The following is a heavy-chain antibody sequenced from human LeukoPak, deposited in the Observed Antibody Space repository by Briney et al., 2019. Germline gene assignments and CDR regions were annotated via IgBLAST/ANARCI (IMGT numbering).Heavy chain of an antibody. V-gene: IGHV4-34*01. CDR2: INHSGST. J-gene: IGHJ4*02. CDR3: ARSTRFGQYYYGSGRSGLRY. Sequence: SETLSLTCAVCRGSFSGYYWRWIRPPPAKGLEWIGDINHSGSTNNNSALKSRVTISVDTAKYQFSLKLSSVTAADKAVYYCARSTRFGQYYYGSGRSGLRYWGQGTLVTVSS. CDR1: RGSFSGYY. D-gene: IGHD3-10*01.